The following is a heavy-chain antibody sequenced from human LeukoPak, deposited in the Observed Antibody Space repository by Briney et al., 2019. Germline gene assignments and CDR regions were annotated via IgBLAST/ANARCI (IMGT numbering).Heavy chain of an antibody. Sequence: SETLSLTCTVSGGSISYYYWSWIRQPPGKGLEWIGYIYYSGSTNYNPSLKSRVTISVDTSKNQLSLKLSSVTAADTAVYYCARGLPYHHFDFWGQGTLVTVSS. J-gene: IGHJ4*02. CDR1: GGSISYYY. V-gene: IGHV4-59*01. CDR3: ARGLPYHHFDF. D-gene: IGHD2-21*01. CDR2: IYYSGST.